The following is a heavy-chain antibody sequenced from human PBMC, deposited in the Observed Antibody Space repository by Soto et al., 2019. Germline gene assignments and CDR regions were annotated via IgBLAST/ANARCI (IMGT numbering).Heavy chain of an antibody. CDR1: RFTFSTYS. D-gene: IGHD6-6*01. Sequence: EVQLVESGGGLVKPGGSLRLSCAASRFTFSTYSMNWIRQDPGKGLEWVSSISSSSSYIYYADSMKGRFTISRDNAKNSLCLKMNSLRAEDTAVYYCARAYSSSFFFDYWGQGTLVTVSS. CDR2: ISSSSSYI. V-gene: IGHV3-21*02. J-gene: IGHJ4*02. CDR3: ARAYSSSFFFDY.